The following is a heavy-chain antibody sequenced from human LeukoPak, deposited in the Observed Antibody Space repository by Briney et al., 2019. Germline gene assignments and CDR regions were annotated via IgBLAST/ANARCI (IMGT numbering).Heavy chain of an antibody. V-gene: IGHV3-23*01. CDR1: GFMFSTYA. Sequence: GGSLILSCVTSGFMFSTYAMSWVRQAPGKGLEWVSIISGSGERTYYADSVKGRFTVSRDNSKKTLYMEMKSLRVEDTAVYYCVSQSYSGSDNYYFHYWGQGTLVAVSS. CDR2: ISGSGERT. J-gene: IGHJ4*02. CDR3: VSQSYSGSDNYYFHY. D-gene: IGHD1-26*01.